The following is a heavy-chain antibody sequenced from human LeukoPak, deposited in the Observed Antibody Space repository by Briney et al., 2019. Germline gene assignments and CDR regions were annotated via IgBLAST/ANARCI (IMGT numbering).Heavy chain of an antibody. D-gene: IGHD1-26*01. CDR2: ISSSGGTM. CDR3: ARELGARDYFDY. Sequence: GGSLRLSCAASGFTFSSYEVNWVRQAPGKGLEWVAYISSSGGTMYYADSVKGRFTISRDNAKNSLYLQMNSLRAEDTAVYYWARELGARDYFDYWGQGTLVTVSS. CDR1: GFTFSSYE. V-gene: IGHV3-48*03. J-gene: IGHJ4*02.